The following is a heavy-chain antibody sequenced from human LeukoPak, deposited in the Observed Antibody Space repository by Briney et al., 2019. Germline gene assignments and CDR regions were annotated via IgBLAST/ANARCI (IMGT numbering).Heavy chain of an antibody. CDR3: ARINQQLVID. V-gene: IGHV4-61*02. D-gene: IGHD6-13*01. J-gene: IGHJ4*02. Sequence: SETLSLTCTVSGGSISSGSYYWSWIRQPAGKGLEWIGRIYSSGSTNYNPSLKSRVTISVDTSKNQVSLKLSSVTAADTAVYYCARINQQLVIDWGQGTLVTVSS. CDR2: IYSSGST. CDR1: GGSISSGSYY.